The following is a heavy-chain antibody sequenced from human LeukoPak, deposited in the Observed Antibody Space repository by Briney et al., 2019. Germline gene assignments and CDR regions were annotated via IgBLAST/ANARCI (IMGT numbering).Heavy chain of an antibody. CDR2: INHSGSN. V-gene: IGHV4-34*01. J-gene: IGHJ4*02. CDR3: AGPGAGDLDY. CDR1: GGPFGVYY. D-gene: IGHD3-10*01. Sequence: SETLSLTCAVYGGPFGVYYWSWVRQPPGKGLDWIGEINHSGSNNYNPSLKSRVTISVDTSKNHFSLKLSSVTAADTAVYYCAGPGAGDLDYWGQGTLVTVSS.